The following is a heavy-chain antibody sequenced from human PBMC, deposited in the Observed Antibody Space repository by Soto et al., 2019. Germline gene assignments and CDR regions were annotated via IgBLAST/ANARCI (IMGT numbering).Heavy chain of an antibody. V-gene: IGHV3-30-3*01. Sequence: GGSLRLSCAASGFTFSSYAMHWVRQAPGKGLEWVAVISYDGSNKYYADSVKGRFTISRDNSKNTLYLQMNSLRAEDTAVYYCTRIQLWPPYYYYYGMDVWGQGTTVTVSS. D-gene: IGHD5-18*01. CDR1: GFTFSSYA. J-gene: IGHJ6*02. CDR2: ISYDGSNK. CDR3: TRIQLWPPYYYYYGMDV.